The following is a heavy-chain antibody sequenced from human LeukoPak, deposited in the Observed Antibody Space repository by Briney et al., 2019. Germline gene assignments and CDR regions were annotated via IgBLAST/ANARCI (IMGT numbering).Heavy chain of an antibody. CDR1: GGSISSGSYY. D-gene: IGHD2-8*02. CDR2: IYTSGST. CDR3: ARSGPYYYYYYMDV. Sequence: SETLSLTCTVSGGSISSGSYYWSWIRQPAGKGLEWIGRIYTSGSTNYNPSLKSRVTISVDTSKNQFSLKLSSVTAADTAVYYCARSGPYYYYYYMDVXXKGTTVTIXS. V-gene: IGHV4-61*02. J-gene: IGHJ6*03.